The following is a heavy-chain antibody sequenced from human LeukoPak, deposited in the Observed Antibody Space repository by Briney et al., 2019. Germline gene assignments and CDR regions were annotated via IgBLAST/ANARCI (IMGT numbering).Heavy chain of an antibody. CDR1: EYTFTGYY. CDR2: INPNSGGT. V-gene: IGHV1-2*02. D-gene: IGHD3-10*01. CDR3: ARETIGTVYYGSGNYHLSLGY. J-gene: IGHJ4*02. Sequence: ASVKVSCKASEYTFTGYYMHWVRQAPGQGLEWMGWINPNSGGTNYALKFQGRVTMTRDTSISTAYMELSRLRSDDTAVYYCARETIGTVYYGSGNYHLSLGYWGQGTLVTVSS.